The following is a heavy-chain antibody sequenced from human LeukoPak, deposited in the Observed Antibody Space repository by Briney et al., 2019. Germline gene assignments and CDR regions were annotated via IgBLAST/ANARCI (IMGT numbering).Heavy chain of an antibody. Sequence: GGSLRLSCAASGFTFSSYDMIWVRQAPGKGLEWVSGISGSGSSGITTYYADSVKGRFTISRDNSKNTLYLQMNSLRGEDTAVYYCAKVVSYYYDSSSYSLDAFDIWGQGTMVTVSS. CDR2: ISGSGSSGITT. D-gene: IGHD3-22*01. V-gene: IGHV3-23*01. CDR1: GFTFSSYD. CDR3: AKVVSYYYDSSSYSLDAFDI. J-gene: IGHJ3*02.